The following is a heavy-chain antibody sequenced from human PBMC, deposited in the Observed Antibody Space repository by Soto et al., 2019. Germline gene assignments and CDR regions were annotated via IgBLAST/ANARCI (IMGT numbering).Heavy chain of an antibody. V-gene: IGHV4-31*03. CDR2: IYYSGST. Sequence: QVQLQESGPGLVKPSQTLSLTCTVSGGSISSGGYYWSWIRQHPGKGLEWIGYIYYSGSTYYNPSLKSRVTISVDTSKNQFSLKLSSVTAADTAVYYCARAEVVAATPAEYGMDVWGQGTTVTVSS. D-gene: IGHD2-15*01. J-gene: IGHJ6*02. CDR1: GGSISSGGYY. CDR3: ARAEVVAATPAEYGMDV.